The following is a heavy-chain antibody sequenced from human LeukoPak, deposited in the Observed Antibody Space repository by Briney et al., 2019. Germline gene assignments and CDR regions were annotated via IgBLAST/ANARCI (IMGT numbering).Heavy chain of an antibody. CDR1: GFTFSDYY. CDR3: AREYCRSTSCYGYPDY. V-gene: IGHV3-11*01. D-gene: IGHD2-2*01. J-gene: IGHJ4*02. Sequence: GGSLRLSCAASGFTFSDYYLSWIRQAPGKGLECVSYITNSGTTIYYADSVKGRFTISRDNAKNSLYLQMNSLRAEDAAVYYCAREYCRSTSCYGYPDYWGQGTLVTVSS. CDR2: ITNSGTTI.